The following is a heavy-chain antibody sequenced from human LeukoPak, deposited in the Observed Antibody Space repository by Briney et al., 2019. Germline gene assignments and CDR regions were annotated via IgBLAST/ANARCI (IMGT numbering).Heavy chain of an antibody. CDR3: AKCSETGTTRWFDP. D-gene: IGHD1-7*01. V-gene: IGHV1-46*01. J-gene: IGHJ5*02. Sequence: ASVKVSCKASGYTLTNYCMHWVRQAPGHGLERMGLITPSGTTTYAQNFQARVTMTRDTSTSTVYMELSSLRSDDTAVYYCAKCSETGTTRWFDPWGQGTLVTVSS. CDR1: GYTLTNYC. CDR2: ITPSGTT.